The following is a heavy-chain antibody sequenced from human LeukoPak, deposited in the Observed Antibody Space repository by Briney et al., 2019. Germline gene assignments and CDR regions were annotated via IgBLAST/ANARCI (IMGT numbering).Heavy chain of an antibody. J-gene: IGHJ3*02. CDR2: ISGSGGST. Sequence: GGSLRLSCAASGFTFSSYAMSWVRQAPGKGLEWVSAISGSGGSTYYADSVKGRFIISRDNSKNTLFLQMNSLRVDDMAVYYCARGPSCTSTSCYVIGALDIWRLGTTVTVSS. D-gene: IGHD2-2*01. CDR1: GFTFSSYA. V-gene: IGHV3-23*01. CDR3: ARGPSCTSTSCYVIGALDI.